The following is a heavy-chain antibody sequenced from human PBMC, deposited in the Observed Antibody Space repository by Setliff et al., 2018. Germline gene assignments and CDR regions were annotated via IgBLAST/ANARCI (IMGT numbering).Heavy chain of an antibody. V-gene: IGHV3-7*01. CDR1: GLTFSSYW. CDR3: VITSPWGWFDP. J-gene: IGHJ5*02. Sequence: PGESLRLSCAVSGLTFSSYWLTWVRQAPGKGLEWVANINEDGSERYYVDSVKGRFTISRDNAKNSLDLQMNDLRAEDTALYYCVITSPWGWFDPWGQGTLVTVSS. D-gene: IGHD3-22*01. CDR2: INEDGSER.